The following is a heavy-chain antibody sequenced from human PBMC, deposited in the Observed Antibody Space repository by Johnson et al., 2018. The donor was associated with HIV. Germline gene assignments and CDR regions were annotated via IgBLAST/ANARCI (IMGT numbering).Heavy chain of an antibody. CDR3: ARAEPWDRRHYAFDI. V-gene: IGHV3-66*01. CDR2: IYSGGST. J-gene: IGHJ3*02. CDR1: GFTFNNAW. Sequence: VQLVESGGGLVKPGGSLRLSCAASGFTFNNAWMSWVRQAPGKGLEWVSVIYSGGSTYYADSVKGRFTISRDNSKNTLYLQMNSLRAEDTAVYYCARAEPWDRRHYAFDIWGQGTVVTVSS. D-gene: IGHD1-1*01.